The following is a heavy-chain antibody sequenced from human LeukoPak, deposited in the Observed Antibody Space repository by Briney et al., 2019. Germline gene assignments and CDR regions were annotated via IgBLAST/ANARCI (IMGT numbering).Heavy chain of an antibody. CDR1: GFTFSSYG. D-gene: IGHD5-18*01. CDR3: AKDLAGYSYGLRYYFDY. CDR2: IRYDGSNK. Sequence: GGSLRLSCAASGFTFSSYGMHWVRQAPGKGLEWVAFIRYDGSNKYYADSVKGRFTISRDNSKNTLYLQMNSLRAEDTAVYYCAKDLAGYSYGLRYYFDYWGQGTLVTVSS. J-gene: IGHJ4*02. V-gene: IGHV3-30*02.